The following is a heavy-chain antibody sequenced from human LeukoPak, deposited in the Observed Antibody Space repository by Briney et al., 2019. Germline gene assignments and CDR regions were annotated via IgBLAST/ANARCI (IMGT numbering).Heavy chain of an antibody. Sequence: SETLSLTCAVYGGSFSGYYWSWIRQPPGKGLEWIGEINHSGSTNYNPSLKSRVTISGDTSKNQFSLKLSSVTAADTAVYYCARDRTTALVVPAATYYYYYGMDVWGQGTTVTVSS. D-gene: IGHD2-2*01. CDR3: ARDRTTALVVPAATYYYYYGMDV. CDR1: GGSFSGYY. CDR2: INHSGST. J-gene: IGHJ6*02. V-gene: IGHV4-34*01.